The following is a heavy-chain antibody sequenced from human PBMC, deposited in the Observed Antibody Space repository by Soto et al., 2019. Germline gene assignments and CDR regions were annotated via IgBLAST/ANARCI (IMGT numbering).Heavy chain of an antibody. CDR1: GFTFSNYG. J-gene: IGHJ4*02. Sequence: QVQLVESGGGVVQPGRSLRLSCAASGFTFSNYGMHWVRQAPGKGLEWVAVISYDGYNKDYADSVKGRFTISRDSSKSTLYLPMDSLKAEDTAVYYCAKDPANVEIHGAVNYWGQGTLVTVSS. CDR2: ISYDGYNK. CDR3: AKDPANVEIHGAVNY. V-gene: IGHV3-30*18. D-gene: IGHD4-17*01.